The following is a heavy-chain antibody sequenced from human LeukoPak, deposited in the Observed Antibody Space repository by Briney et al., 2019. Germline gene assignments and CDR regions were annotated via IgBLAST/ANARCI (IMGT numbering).Heavy chain of an antibody. Sequence: PGGSLRLSCAASGFTFSTYAMSWVRQAPGKGLEWVSVISGSGGITYYADSVKGRFTISRDNSKNTLYLQMNSLRAEDTAVYYCAKGTTTLVVTKIDYWGQGTLVTVSS. D-gene: IGHD4-23*01. CDR2: ISGSGGIT. CDR1: GFTFSTYA. CDR3: AKGTTTLVVTKIDY. J-gene: IGHJ4*02. V-gene: IGHV3-23*01.